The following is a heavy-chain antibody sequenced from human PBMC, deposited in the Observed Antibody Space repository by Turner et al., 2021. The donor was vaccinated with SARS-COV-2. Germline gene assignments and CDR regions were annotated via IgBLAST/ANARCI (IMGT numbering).Heavy chain of an antibody. CDR1: GFTFSNFA. D-gene: IGHD2-2*01. V-gene: IGHV3-23*01. CDR3: AADCTSASCYSRNADY. CDR2: ISASGGDT. J-gene: IGHJ4*02. Sequence: EVQLLESGGGLLQPGGSLSLSCSASGFTFSNFAMTWVRQAPGRGLEWVSAISASGGDTHYADSVKGRFTISRDNSKSTLYLQVNSLRAEDTAMYYCAADCTSASCYSRNADYWGQGTLVTVSS.